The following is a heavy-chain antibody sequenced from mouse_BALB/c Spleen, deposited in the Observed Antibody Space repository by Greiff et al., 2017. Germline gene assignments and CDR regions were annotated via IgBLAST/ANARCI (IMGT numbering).Heavy chain of an antibody. J-gene: IGHJ3*01. Sequence: EVKLMESGGGLVKPGGSLKLSCAASGFTFSSYAMSWVRQTPEKRLEWVATISSGGSYTYYPDSVKGRFTISRDNAKNTLYLQMSSLRSEDTAMYYCARHEDDYDPAWFAYWGQGTLVTVSA. CDR2: ISSGGSYT. CDR1: GFTFSSYA. D-gene: IGHD2-4*01. V-gene: IGHV5-9-3*01. CDR3: ARHEDDYDPAWFAY.